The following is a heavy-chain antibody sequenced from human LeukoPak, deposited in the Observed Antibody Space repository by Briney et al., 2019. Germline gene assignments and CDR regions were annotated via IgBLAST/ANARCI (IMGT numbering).Heavy chain of an antibody. CDR1: GGSFSGYY. CDR3: ASRYYYDSSALYYFDY. J-gene: IGHJ4*02. D-gene: IGHD3-22*01. CDR2: INHSGST. Sequence: PSETLSLTCAVYGGSFSGYYWSWIRQPPGKGLEWIWEINHSGSTNYNPSLKSRVTISVDTSKNQFSLKLSSVTAADTAVYYCASRYYYDSSALYYFDYWGQGTLVTVSS. V-gene: IGHV4-34*01.